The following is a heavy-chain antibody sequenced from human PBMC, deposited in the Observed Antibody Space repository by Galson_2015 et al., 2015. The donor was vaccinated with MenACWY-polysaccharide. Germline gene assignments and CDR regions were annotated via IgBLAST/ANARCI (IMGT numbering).Heavy chain of an antibody. J-gene: IGHJ3*02. CDR2: MSGSSNTT. CDR3: AKARTGGSYYAFDAFDI. Sequence: SLRLSCAGSGFTFNSDVMSWVRQAPGKGLEWVSGMSGSSNTTYNADSVKGRFTISRDSSKNTLYLQMDSLRAEDTAIYYCAKARTGGSYYAFDAFDIWGPGTMVTVSS. V-gene: IGHV3-23*01. D-gene: IGHD1-26*01. CDR1: GFTFNSDV.